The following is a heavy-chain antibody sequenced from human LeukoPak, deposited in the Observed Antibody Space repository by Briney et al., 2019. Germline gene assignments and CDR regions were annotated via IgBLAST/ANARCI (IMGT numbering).Heavy chain of an antibody. CDR1: GGSISSSSYY. CDR3: ARWLSQLAGFDY. D-gene: IGHD6-6*01. CDR2: IYYSGST. V-gene: IGHV4-39*01. J-gene: IGHJ4*02. Sequence: SETQSLTCTVSGGSISSSSYYWGWIRQPPGKGLEWIGSIYYSGSTYYNPSLKSRVTISVDTSKNQFSLKLSSVTAADTAVYYCARWLSQLAGFDYWGQGTLVTVSS.